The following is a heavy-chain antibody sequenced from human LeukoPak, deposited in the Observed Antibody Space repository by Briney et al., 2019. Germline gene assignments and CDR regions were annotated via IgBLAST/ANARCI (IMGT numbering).Heavy chain of an antibody. Sequence: SSETLSLTCTVSGGSISSYYWSWIRQPPGKGLEWIGYIYYSGSTNYNPSLKSRVTISVDTSKNQFSLKLSSVTAADTAVYYCARTALLWSPFGWFDPWGQGTLVTVSS. J-gene: IGHJ5*02. V-gene: IGHV4-59*01. CDR1: GGSISSYY. CDR3: ARTALLWSPFGWFDP. D-gene: IGHD3-10*01. CDR2: IYYSGST.